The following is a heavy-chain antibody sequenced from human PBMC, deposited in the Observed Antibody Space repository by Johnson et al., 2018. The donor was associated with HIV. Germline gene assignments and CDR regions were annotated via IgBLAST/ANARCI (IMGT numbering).Heavy chain of an antibody. J-gene: IGHJ3*02. Sequence: VQLVESGGGVVQPGGSLRLSCAASGFTFSSYAMHWVRQAPGKGLEYVSAISSNGGSTYYANTVKGRFTISRDSSKNTLYLQMNSLRTEDTAAYYCARAGSTSGWFDAFDIWGQGTMVTVSS. D-gene: IGHD6-19*01. CDR1: GFTFSSYA. CDR3: ARAGSTSGWFDAFDI. CDR2: ISSNGGST. V-gene: IGHV3-64*01.